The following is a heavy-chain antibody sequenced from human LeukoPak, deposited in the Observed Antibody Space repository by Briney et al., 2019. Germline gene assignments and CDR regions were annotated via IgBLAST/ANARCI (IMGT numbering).Heavy chain of an antibody. J-gene: IGHJ5*02. CDR1: GVSISTYY. V-gene: IGHV4-59*08. Sequence: PSETLSLTCTVSGVSISTYYWSWIRQPPGKGLEWIGYIYYSGSTNYNPSLKSRVTISVDTSKNQLSLKLSSVTAADTAVYYCARTIAAAGSDWFDPWGQGTLVTVSS. D-gene: IGHD6-13*01. CDR3: ARTIAAAGSDWFDP. CDR2: IYYSGST.